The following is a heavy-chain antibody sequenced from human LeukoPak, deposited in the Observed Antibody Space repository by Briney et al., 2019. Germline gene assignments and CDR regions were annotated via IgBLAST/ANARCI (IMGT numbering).Heavy chain of an antibody. V-gene: IGHV4-34*01. D-gene: IGHD3-3*01. CDR3: ARTLPIDDFWSGSANNWFDP. Sequence: SETLSITCAVYGESFSGYYWSWIRQPPGKGLEWIGEINHSGSTNYNPSLKSRVTISVDTSKNQFSLKLSSVTAADTAVYYCARTLPIDDFWSGSANNWFDPWGQGTLVTVSS. J-gene: IGHJ5*02. CDR2: INHSGST. CDR1: GESFSGYY.